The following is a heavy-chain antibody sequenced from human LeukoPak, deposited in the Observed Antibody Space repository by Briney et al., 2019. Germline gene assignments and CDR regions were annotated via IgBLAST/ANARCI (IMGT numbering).Heavy chain of an antibody. V-gene: IGHV3-23*01. CDR3: AKDWARDYYYYIDV. D-gene: IGHD5-12*01. CDR2: IVGSGGDT. J-gene: IGHJ6*03. CDR1: GFTFSTYA. Sequence: GGSLRLSCAASGFTFSTYAMNWVRQAPGKGLEWVSGIVGSGGDTYYADSVKGRFTISRDNSKRTLYLQMSSLSVEDTAVYYCAKDWARDYYYYIDVWGKGTTVTVSS.